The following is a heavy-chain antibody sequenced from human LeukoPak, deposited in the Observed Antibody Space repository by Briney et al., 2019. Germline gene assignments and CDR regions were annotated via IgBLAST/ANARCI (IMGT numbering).Heavy chain of an antibody. V-gene: IGHV3-49*03. CDR2: IRSKAYGETA. Sequence: GGSLRLSCAASGFTFSSYAMSWIRQAPGKGLEWVGFIRSKAYGETADYAASVKGRFTISRDDSKAIAYLQMNSLKTEDTAVYHCTRDRGAYNLYDYWGQGTLGTVSS. J-gene: IGHJ4*02. D-gene: IGHD1-1*01. CDR3: TRDRGAYNLYDY. CDR1: GFTFSSYA.